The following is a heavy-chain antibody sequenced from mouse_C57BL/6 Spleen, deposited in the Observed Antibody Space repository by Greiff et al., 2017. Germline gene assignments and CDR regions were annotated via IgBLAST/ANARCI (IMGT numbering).Heavy chain of an antibody. CDR1: GYTFTDYY. CDR2: INPNNGGT. CDR3: ARGDLLLRVFDD. V-gene: IGHV1-26*01. J-gene: IGHJ2*01. Sequence: EVQLQQSGPELVKPGASVKISCKASGYTFTDYYMNWVKQSHGKSLEWIGDINPNNGGTSYNQKFKGKATLTVDKASSTAYMELRSLTSEDSAVYYCARGDLLLRVFDDWGQGTTLTVSS. D-gene: IGHD1-1*01.